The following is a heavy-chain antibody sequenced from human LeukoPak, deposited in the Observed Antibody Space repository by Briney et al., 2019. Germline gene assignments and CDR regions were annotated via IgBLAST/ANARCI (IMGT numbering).Heavy chain of an antibody. CDR2: ISGTGGST. CDR1: GFTFSSYA. D-gene: IGHD6-13*01. CDR3: AKEGYSSTWNADFDY. J-gene: IGHJ4*02. V-gene: IGHV3-23*01. Sequence: GGSLRLSCAASGFTFSSYAMSWVRQAPGKGLEWVSAISGTGGSTLHADSVKGRFTISRDNSKNTLYLQMNSLRAEDTAVYYCAKEGYSSTWNADFDYWGQGTLVTVSS.